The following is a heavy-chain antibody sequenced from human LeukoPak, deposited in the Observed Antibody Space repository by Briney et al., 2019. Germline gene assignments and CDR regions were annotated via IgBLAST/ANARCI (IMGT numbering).Heavy chain of an antibody. CDR2: INSDGSST. V-gene: IGHV3-74*01. D-gene: IGHD6-19*01. J-gene: IGHJ4*02. CDR3: ARSGGSGWYGDFDY. Sequence: QPGGSLRLPCAASGFTFSSYWMHWVRQAPGKGLVWVSRINSDGSSTSYADSVKGRFTISRDNAKNTLYLQMNSLRAEDTAVYYCARSGGSGWYGDFDYWGQGTLVTVSS. CDR1: GFTFSSYW.